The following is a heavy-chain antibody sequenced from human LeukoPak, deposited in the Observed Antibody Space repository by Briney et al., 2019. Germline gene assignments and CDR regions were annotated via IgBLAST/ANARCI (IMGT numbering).Heavy chain of an antibody. D-gene: IGHD2-21*01. Sequence: ASVKVSCKAFGYTFTGYWMHWVRQAPGKGLEWMGGFDPEDGETIYAQKFQGRVTMTEDTSTDTAYMELSSLRSEDTAVYYCATGVSVYSNDYWGQGTLVTVSS. CDR2: FDPEDGET. J-gene: IGHJ4*02. V-gene: IGHV1-24*01. CDR1: GYTFTGYW. CDR3: ATGVSVYSNDY.